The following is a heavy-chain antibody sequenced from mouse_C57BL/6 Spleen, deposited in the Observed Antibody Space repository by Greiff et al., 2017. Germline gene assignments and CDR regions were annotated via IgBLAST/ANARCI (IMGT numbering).Heavy chain of an antibody. CDR1: GYTFTDYN. Sequence: VQLQQSGPELVKPGASVKMSCKASGYTFTDYNMHWVKQSHGKSLEWIGYINPNNGGTSYNQKFKGKATLTVNKSSSTAYMELRSLTSEDSAVYYCARKRGGGTAWFAYWGQGTLVTVSA. D-gene: IGHD1-1*02. V-gene: IGHV1-22*01. J-gene: IGHJ3*01. CDR3: ARKRGGGTAWFAY. CDR2: INPNNGGT.